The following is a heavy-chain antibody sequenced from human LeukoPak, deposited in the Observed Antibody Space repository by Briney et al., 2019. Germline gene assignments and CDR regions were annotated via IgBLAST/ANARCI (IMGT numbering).Heavy chain of an antibody. CDR2: ISGNGGST. Sequence: GGSLRLSCAASGFTFSSYAMSWVRQAPGEGLEWVSAISGNGGSTYYADSVKGRSTISRDNSKNTLYLQMNSLRAEDTAVYYCAKDWDSSGWYSAFDIWGQGTMVTVSS. CDR1: GFTFSSYA. CDR3: AKDWDSSGWYSAFDI. J-gene: IGHJ3*02. V-gene: IGHV3-23*01. D-gene: IGHD6-19*01.